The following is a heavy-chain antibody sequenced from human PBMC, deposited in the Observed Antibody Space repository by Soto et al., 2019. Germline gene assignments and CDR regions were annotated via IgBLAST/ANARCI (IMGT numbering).Heavy chain of an antibody. CDR2: ISYDGSNK. D-gene: IGHD4-17*01. J-gene: IGHJ6*02. V-gene: IGHV3-30-3*01. CDR1: GFTFSSYA. Sequence: QVQLVESGGGVVQPGRSLRLSCAASGFTFSSYAMHWVRQAPGKGLEWVAVISYDGSNKYYADSVKGRFTISRDNSKNTLYLQMNSLRAEDTAVYYCARGGLDYGDYDPNYYYGMDVWGQETTVTVSS. CDR3: ARGGLDYGDYDPNYYYGMDV.